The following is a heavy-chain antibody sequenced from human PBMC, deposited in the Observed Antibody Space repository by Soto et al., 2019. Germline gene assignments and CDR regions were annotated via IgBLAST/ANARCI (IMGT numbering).Heavy chain of an antibody. CDR1: GFTVSSNY. CDR2: IYSGGST. D-gene: IGHD6-13*01. CDR3: ARDERGSSSGYAFDI. J-gene: IGHJ3*02. Sequence: GGSLRLSCAASGFTVSSNYMSWVRQAPGKGLEWVSVIYSGGSTYYADSVKGRFTISRDNSKNTLYLQMNSLRAEDTAVYDCARDERGSSSGYAFDIWGQGTMVTVSS. V-gene: IGHV3-53*01.